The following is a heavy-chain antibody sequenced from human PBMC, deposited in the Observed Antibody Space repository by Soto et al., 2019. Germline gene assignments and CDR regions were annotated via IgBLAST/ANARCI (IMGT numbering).Heavy chain of an antibody. CDR3: ARWGLRNSSSSPEIMNWFDP. D-gene: IGHD6-6*01. CDR2: IYYSGST. CDR1: GGSISSSSYY. V-gene: IGHV4-39*01. J-gene: IGHJ5*02. Sequence: SETLSLTCTVSGGSISSSSYYWGWIRQPPGKGLEWIGSIYYSGSTYYNPSLKSRVTISVDTSKNQFSLKLSSVTAADTAVYYCARWGLRNSSSSPEIMNWFDPWGQGTLVTVSS.